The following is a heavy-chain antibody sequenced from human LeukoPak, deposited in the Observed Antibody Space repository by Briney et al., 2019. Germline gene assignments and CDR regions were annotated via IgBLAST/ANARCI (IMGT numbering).Heavy chain of an antibody. CDR2: IYYSGST. J-gene: IGHJ4*02. V-gene: IGHV4-39*01. Sequence: PSETLSLTCTVSGCSISITSYYWGWIRQPPGKGLEWIGDIYYSGSTYFSPSLKSRVTISVDTSGDQFSLKLNSVTAADTTVYYCARRGAYNFGYDYWGQGTLVTVSS. CDR1: GCSISITSYY. D-gene: IGHD5-18*01. CDR3: ARRGAYNFGYDY.